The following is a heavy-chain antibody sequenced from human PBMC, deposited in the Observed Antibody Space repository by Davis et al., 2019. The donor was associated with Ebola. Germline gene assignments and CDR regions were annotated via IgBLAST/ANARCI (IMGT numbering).Heavy chain of an antibody. CDR3: ARPCGGYESQLDY. Sequence: GESLKISCAASGFTFSSYSMNWVRQAPGKGLEWVSSISSSSSYIYYADSVKGRFTISRDNSKNTLYLQMNSLRAEDTAVYYCARPCGGYESQLDYWGQGTLVTVSS. CDR1: GFTFSSYS. J-gene: IGHJ4*02. CDR2: ISSSSSYI. V-gene: IGHV3-21*01. D-gene: IGHD5-12*01.